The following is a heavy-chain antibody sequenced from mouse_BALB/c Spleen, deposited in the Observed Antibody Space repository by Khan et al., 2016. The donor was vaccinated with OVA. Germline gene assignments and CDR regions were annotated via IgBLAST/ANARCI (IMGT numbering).Heavy chain of an antibody. CDR2: IWSDGST. CDR3: ARQPCYHYYVLAY. J-gene: IGHJ4*01. CDR1: GFSLTNYG. Sequence: QVRLQQSGPGLVAPSQSLSITCTISGFSLTNYGIHWVRQPPGQGLGWLAVIWSDGSTTYNTVIKSSPSISKANSKSQVFLKMNSLQTYDTAMYYCARQPCYHYYVLAYWGQGTLVTVSA. V-gene: IGHV2-6-1*01.